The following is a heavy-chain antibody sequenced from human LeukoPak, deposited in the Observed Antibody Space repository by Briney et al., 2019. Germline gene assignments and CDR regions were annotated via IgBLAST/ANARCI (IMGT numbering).Heavy chain of an antibody. CDR2: IYAGGST. J-gene: IGHJ4*02. CDR3: ARGFCSGGSCYDFDY. Sequence: GGSLRLSCAASGFTFSNYAMSWVRQAPGKGLEWVSVIYAGGSTYYADSVKGRFTISRDNSKNTLYLQMSSLRAEDTAVYYCARGFCSGGSCYDFDYWGQGTLVTVSS. D-gene: IGHD2-15*01. CDR1: GFTFSNYA. V-gene: IGHV3-53*01.